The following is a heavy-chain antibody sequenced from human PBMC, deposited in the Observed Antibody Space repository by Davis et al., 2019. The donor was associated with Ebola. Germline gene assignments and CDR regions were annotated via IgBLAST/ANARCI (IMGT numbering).Heavy chain of an antibody. V-gene: IGHV3-23*01. Sequence: GGSLRLSCAASGFTFSSYAMSWVRQAPGKGLEWVSAISGSGGSTYYADSVKGRFTISRDNSKNTLYLQMNSLRAEDTAVYYCARGGEGLWFGELLYPFDYWGQGTLVTVSS. J-gene: IGHJ4*02. CDR1: GFTFSSYA. D-gene: IGHD3-10*01. CDR2: ISGSGGST. CDR3: ARGGEGLWFGELLYPFDY.